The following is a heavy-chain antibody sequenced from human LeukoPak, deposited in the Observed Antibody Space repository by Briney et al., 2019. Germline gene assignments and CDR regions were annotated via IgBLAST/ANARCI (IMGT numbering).Heavy chain of an antibody. Sequence: SVRVSCEASGGTFSSYAISWVRQAPGQGLEWVGGIIPIFGTANYAQKFQGRVTITADESTSTAYMELSSLRSEDTAVYYCARDPGIAVAGPLRYWGRGTLVTVSS. V-gene: IGHV1-69*13. D-gene: IGHD6-19*01. CDR1: GGTFSSYA. CDR2: IIPIFGTA. CDR3: ARDPGIAVAGPLRY. J-gene: IGHJ4*02.